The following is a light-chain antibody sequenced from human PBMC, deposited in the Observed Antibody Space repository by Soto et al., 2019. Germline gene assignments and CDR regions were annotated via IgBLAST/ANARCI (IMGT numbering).Light chain of an antibody. J-gene: IGKJ4*01. V-gene: IGKV3-20*01. CDR1: QSVSSSY. CDR3: QQYGSSPLT. CDR2: GAS. Sequence: EIVLTQSPGTLSLSPGERATLSCRASQSVSSSYLAWFQQKPGQAPRLVIYGASSRATGIPGRFSGSGSGTDFTLTISRLEPEDFAVYYCQQYGSSPLTFGGGTKVEIK.